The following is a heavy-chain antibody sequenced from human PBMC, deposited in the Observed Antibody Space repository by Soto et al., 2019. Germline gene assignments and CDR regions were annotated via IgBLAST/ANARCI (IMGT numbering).Heavy chain of an antibody. CDR1: GFTFSSYA. V-gene: IGHV3-30-3*01. D-gene: IGHD5-18*01. CDR3: AREDTAIALDY. Sequence: QVQLVESGGGVVQPGRSLRLSCAASGFTFSSYAMHGVRQAPGKGLEWVAVISYDGSNKYYADSVKGRFTISRDNSKNTLYLQMNSLRAEDTAVYYCAREDTAIALDYWGQGTLVTVS. J-gene: IGHJ4*02. CDR2: ISYDGSNK.